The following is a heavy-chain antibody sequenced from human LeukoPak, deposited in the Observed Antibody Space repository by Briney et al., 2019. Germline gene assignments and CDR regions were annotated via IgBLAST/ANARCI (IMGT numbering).Heavy chain of an antibody. J-gene: IGHJ4*02. CDR3: ATPGSSGWYALAY. Sequence: SETLSLTCAVYGGSFSGYYWSWIRQPPGKGLEWIGEINHSGRTNYNPSLKSRVTISVDTSKNQFSLKLSSVTAADTAVYYCATPGSSGWYALAYWGQGTLVTVSS. D-gene: IGHD6-19*01. CDR2: INHSGRT. CDR1: GGSFSGYY. V-gene: IGHV4-34*01.